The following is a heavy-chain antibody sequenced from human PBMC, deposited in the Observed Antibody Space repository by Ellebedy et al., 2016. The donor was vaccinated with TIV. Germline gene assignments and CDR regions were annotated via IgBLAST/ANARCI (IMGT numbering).Heavy chain of an antibody. Sequence: GESLKISCAASGLTFSNYWMHWVRQAPGKGLEWVSHISSDGGYTPYADSVKGRFTISRDNSKNTLYLQMSSLTPEDTAVYYCVPRMVVAFEYWGQGTLVTVSS. CDR2: ISSDGGYT. CDR1: GLTFSNYW. J-gene: IGHJ4*02. CDR3: VPRMVVAFEY. D-gene: IGHD2-21*01. V-gene: IGHV3-74*01.